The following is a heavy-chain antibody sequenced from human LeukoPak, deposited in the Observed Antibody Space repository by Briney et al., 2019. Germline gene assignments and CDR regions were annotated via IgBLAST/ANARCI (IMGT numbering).Heavy chain of an antibody. V-gene: IGHV4-59*01. CDR3: ARGDSSGWYPFDY. CDR2: IYYSGST. J-gene: IGHJ4*02. D-gene: IGHD6-19*01. CDR1: GCSISSYY. Sequence: SETLSLTCTVSGCSISSYYWSWIRQPPGKGLEWIGYIYYSGSTNYNPSLKSRVTISVDTSKNQFSLKLSSVTAADTAVYYCARGDSSGWYPFDYWGQGTLVTVSS.